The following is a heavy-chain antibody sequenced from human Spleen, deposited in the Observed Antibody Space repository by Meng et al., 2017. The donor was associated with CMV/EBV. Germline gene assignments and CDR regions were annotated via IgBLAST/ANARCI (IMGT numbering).Heavy chain of an antibody. CDR1: GSTFSSYA. CDR3: ARGRLAHYYSGDYFDY. J-gene: IGHJ4*02. D-gene: IGHD2-21*01. CDR2: ISGSGGST. Sequence: GESLKISCAASGSTFSSYAMSWVRQAPGKGLEWVSAISGSGGSTYYADSVKGRFTISRDNSKNTLYLQMNSLRAEDTAVYYCARGRLAHYYSGDYFDYWGQGTLVTVSS. V-gene: IGHV3-23*01.